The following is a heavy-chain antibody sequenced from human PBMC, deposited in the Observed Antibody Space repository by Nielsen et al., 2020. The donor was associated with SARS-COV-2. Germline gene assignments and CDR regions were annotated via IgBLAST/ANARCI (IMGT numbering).Heavy chain of an antibody. J-gene: IGHJ6*02. CDR3: ARDGQGQQLVRRYYYYYGMDV. CDR2: ISGSGDNT. V-gene: IGHV3-23*01. Sequence: GGSLRLSCAASGFTFSSYGMSWVRQVPGKGLEWVSAISGSGDNTYYADSVKGRFTVSRDNSKNTLYLQMNSLRAEDTAVYYCARDGQGQQLVRRYYYYYGMDVWGQGTTVTVSS. CDR1: GFTFSSYG. D-gene: IGHD6-13*01.